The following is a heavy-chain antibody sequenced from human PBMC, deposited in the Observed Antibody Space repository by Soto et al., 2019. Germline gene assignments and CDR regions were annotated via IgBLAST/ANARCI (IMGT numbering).Heavy chain of an antibody. CDR2: IDPSDSYT. Sequence: PGESLKISCKGSGYSFTSYWISWVRQMPGKGLEWMGRIDPSDSYTNYSPSFQGHVTISADKSISTAYLQWSSLKASDTAMYYCARLNYYDSSGYALDYWGQGTQVTVSS. J-gene: IGHJ4*02. D-gene: IGHD3-22*01. CDR3: ARLNYYDSSGYALDY. CDR1: GYSFTSYW. V-gene: IGHV5-10-1*01.